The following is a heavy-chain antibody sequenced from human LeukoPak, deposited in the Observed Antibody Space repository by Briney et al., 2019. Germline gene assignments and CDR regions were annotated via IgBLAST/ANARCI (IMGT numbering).Heavy chain of an antibody. V-gene: IGHV1-69*13. Sequence: SVKVSCKASGGTFSSYAISWVRQAPGQGLEWMGGIIPIFGTANYAQKFQGRVTITADESTSTAYMELRSLRSDDTAVYYCARGSGYETSGAFDIWGQGTMVTVSS. D-gene: IGHD5-12*01. CDR1: GGTFSSYA. J-gene: IGHJ3*02. CDR2: IIPIFGTA. CDR3: ARGSGYETSGAFDI.